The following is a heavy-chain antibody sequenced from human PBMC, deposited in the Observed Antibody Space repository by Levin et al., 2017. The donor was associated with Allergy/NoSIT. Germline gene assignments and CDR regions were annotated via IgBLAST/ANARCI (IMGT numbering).Heavy chain of an antibody. Sequence: PGGSLRLFCAASGFAFDNYWMTWVRQSPGKGLEWVANIKPDGTDKYYAESVKGRFTISRDNARSSLFLQMNYLGTDDTAVYFCARDTTVGGEAWGQGTLVTVSS. D-gene: IGHD4-11*01. CDR1: GFAFDNYW. CDR2: IKPDGTDK. V-gene: IGHV3-7*03. CDR3: ARDTTVGGEA. J-gene: IGHJ5*02.